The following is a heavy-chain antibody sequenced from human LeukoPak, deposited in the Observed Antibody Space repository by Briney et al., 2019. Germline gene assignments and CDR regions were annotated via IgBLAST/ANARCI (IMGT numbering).Heavy chain of an antibody. V-gene: IGHV4-34*01. J-gene: IGHJ4*02. D-gene: IGHD5-18*01. CDR1: GGSIGSYY. CDR2: INHSGST. CDR3: ARGYSYVNYFDY. Sequence: SETLSLTCTVSGGSIGSYYWSWIRQPPGKGLEWIGEINHSGSTNYNPSLKSRVTISVDTSKNQFSLKLSSVTAADTAVYYCARGYSYVNYFDYWGQGTLVTVSS.